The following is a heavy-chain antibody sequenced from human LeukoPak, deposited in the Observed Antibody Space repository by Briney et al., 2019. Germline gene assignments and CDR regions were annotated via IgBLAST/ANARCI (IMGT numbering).Heavy chain of an antibody. J-gene: IGHJ4*02. D-gene: IGHD6-13*01. CDR3: VALKTGIAAAED. V-gene: IGHV4-39*01. CDR1: GGCISSSSYY. CDR2: IYYSGTT. Sequence: PSETLSLTCTVSGGCISSSSYYWGGIRPPPGKGLEWMGSIYYSGTTYYNPSLQSRVTISVDTSKTQCSLKLTSVTAADTAVYYCVALKTGIAAAEDWGQGTLVTVSS.